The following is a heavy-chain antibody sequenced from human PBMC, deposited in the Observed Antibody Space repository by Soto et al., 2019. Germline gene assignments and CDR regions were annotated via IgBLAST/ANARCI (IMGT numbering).Heavy chain of an antibody. CDR2: IIPVFGTP. J-gene: IGHJ6*02. V-gene: IGHV1-69*12. CDR1: GGSLSNYG. D-gene: IGHD4-17*01. CDR3: ARGDATKIVVTTYYAMDV. Sequence: QVQLVQSGAEVKKPGSSVKVSCKASGGSLSNYGISWVRQAPGQGLEWMGAIIPVFGTPNYAQKFQDRVTIPADESTTTVYMEVRSLTSEATSVYYCARGDATKIVVTTYYAMDVWGQGPTVTVSS.